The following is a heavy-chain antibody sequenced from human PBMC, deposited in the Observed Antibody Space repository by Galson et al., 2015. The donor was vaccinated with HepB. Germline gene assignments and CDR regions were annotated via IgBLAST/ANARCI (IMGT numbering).Heavy chain of an antibody. J-gene: IGHJ4*02. D-gene: IGHD4/OR15-4a*01. Sequence: SLRLSCAVSGFTLSNYWMHWVRQAPGKGLVWVSRISNDGGATSYADSVKGRSTISRDTAKNTVYLQMNSLRAEDTAVYYCAGLRASASRTFDYWGQGTLVTVSS. CDR1: GFTLSNYW. V-gene: IGHV3-74*01. CDR2: ISNDGGAT. CDR3: AGLRASASRTFDY.